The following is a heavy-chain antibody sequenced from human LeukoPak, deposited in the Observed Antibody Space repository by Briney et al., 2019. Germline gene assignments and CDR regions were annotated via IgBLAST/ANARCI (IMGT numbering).Heavy chain of an antibody. CDR1: GYPFTGHY. Sequence: GASVKVSCKASGYPFTGHYMHWVRQAPGQGLEWMGWINPNSGDTKYAQKLQGRVTMTTDTSTSTAYMELRSLRSDDTAVYYCARDAFYGSGSYCDYWGQGTLVTVSS. CDR3: ARDAFYGSGSYCDY. D-gene: IGHD3-10*01. CDR2: INPNSGDT. V-gene: IGHV1-2*02. J-gene: IGHJ4*02.